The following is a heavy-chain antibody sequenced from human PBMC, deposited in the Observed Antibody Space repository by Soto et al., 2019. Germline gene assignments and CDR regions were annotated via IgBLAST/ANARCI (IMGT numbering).Heavy chain of an antibody. J-gene: IGHJ4*02. V-gene: IGHV1-18*04. CDR2: ISTSTGNT. Sequence: QVQLVQSGGEVKKPGASVKVSCKASGYTFTTFGITWVRQAPGQGLEWMGWISTSTGNTNYAQKLQDRVTLTTDTSTRTAYLELRSLTYDDTAVYYCARSPRVIVAAKGTLDYWGQGTLVTVSS. CDR1: GYTFTTFG. D-gene: IGHD5-12*01. CDR3: ARSPRVIVAAKGTLDY.